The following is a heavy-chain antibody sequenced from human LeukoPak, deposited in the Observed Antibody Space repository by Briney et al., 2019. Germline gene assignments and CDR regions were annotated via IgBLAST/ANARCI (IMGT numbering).Heavy chain of an antibody. CDR3: ARHSDYVGDSSLDTDAFDV. V-gene: IGHV4-39*01. D-gene: IGHD4-23*01. CDR2: IYYSGNT. J-gene: IGHJ3*01. Sequence: SETLSLICTVSGGSISSSTYYWVWIRQPPGKGLEWIATIYYSGNTYYNPSLKSRVTISVDTSNNQFSLTLSSVTAADTAMYYCARHSDYVGDSSLDTDAFDVWGRGTMVTVSS. CDR1: GGSISSSTYY.